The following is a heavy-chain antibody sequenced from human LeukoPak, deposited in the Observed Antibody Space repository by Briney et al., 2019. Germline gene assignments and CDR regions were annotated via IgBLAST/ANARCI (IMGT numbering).Heavy chain of an antibody. CDR2: IKDDGNEK. Sequence: GGSLRLSCAASGFTFTRYWMSWVRQAPGKGLEWVANIKDDGNEKYYAASVRGRFTISRDNTRNSLYLQVNSLRADDTGLYYCARAARYGDYNYDYYYYMDVWGKGTTVTVSS. CDR3: ARAARYGDYNYDYYYYMDV. J-gene: IGHJ6*03. CDR1: GFTFTRYW. D-gene: IGHD4-17*01. V-gene: IGHV3-7*01.